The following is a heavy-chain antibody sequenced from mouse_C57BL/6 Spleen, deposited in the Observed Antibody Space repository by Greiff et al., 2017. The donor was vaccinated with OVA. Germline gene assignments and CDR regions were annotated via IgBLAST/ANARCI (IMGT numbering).Heavy chain of an antibody. V-gene: IGHV1-80*01. CDR1: GYAFSSYW. CDR3: ARKSGGSSYTWFAY. J-gene: IGHJ3*01. D-gene: IGHD1-1*01. CDR2: IYPGDGDT. Sequence: QVQLQQSGAELVKPGASVKISCKASGYAFSSYWMNWVKQRPGKGLEWIGQIYPGDGDTNYNGKFKGKATLTADKSSSTAYMQLSSLTSEDSAVYFCARKSGGSSYTWFAYWGQGTLVTVSA.